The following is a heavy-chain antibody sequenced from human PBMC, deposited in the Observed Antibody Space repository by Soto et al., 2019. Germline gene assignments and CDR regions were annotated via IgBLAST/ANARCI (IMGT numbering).Heavy chain of an antibody. CDR2: ITSGSSYR. J-gene: IGHJ3*02. CDR3: AGRRGSGYSDEPFEM. CDR1: GFSFSAYY. V-gene: IGHV3-11*06. Sequence: QVQLVESGGGLVKPGGSLRLSCAASGFSFSAYYMSWIRQAPGKGLEWISYITSGSSYRDYADSVKGRFTISRDNAKNSLYLQMNSLRAEDAAVYYCAGRRGSGYSDEPFEMWGQGTMVTVSS. D-gene: IGHD3-3*01.